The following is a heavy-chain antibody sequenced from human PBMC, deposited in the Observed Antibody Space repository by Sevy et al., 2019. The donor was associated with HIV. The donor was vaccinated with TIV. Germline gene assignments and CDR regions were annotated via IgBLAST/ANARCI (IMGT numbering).Heavy chain of an antibody. CDR1: GFTFSTYA. CDR2: VSSDGSEI. J-gene: IGHJ4*02. Sequence: GGSLRLSCAVSGFTFSTYAMHWVRQAPGKGLECMAIVSSDGSEINYADSVKGRFTISRDNSRNTLYLQMNGLRTEDTALYYCARDQLGSIDYWGQGTLVTVSS. V-gene: IGHV3-30-3*01. CDR3: ARDQLGSIDY. D-gene: IGHD7-27*01.